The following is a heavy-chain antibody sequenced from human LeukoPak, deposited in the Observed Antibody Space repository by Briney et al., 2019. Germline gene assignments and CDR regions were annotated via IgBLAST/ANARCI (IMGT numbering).Heavy chain of an antibody. CDR3: ARLYYYDSSGPPF. CDR2: IYYSGRT. CDR1: GGSISSSSYY. J-gene: IGHJ4*02. Sequence: SETLSLTCTISGGSISSSSYYWGWIRQPPGKGLEWIGNIYYSGRTYYNPSLKSLVTISVDTSKNDFSLKLSSVTAADTAVYYCARLYYYDSSGPPFWGQGTMVAVSS. D-gene: IGHD3-22*01. V-gene: IGHV4-39*02.